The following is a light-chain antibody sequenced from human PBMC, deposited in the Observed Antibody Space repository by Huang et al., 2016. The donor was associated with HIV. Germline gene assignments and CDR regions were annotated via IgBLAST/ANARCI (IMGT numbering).Light chain of an antibody. V-gene: IGKV1-5*03. J-gene: IGKJ1*01. CDR2: KAS. CDR1: QTITNW. CDR3: QQYSSWRT. Sequence: DIQMTQSPSTLSASVGDRVTITCRASQTITNWLAWYQKKPGKAPKLLIYKASNLETGVPSRFSGSGSGTEFTLTINSMQPDDFATYYCQQYSSWRTFGQGTKVE.